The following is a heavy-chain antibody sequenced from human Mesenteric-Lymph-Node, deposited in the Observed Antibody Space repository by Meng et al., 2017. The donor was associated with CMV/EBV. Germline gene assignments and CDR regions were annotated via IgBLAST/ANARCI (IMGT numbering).Heavy chain of an antibody. CDR1: GGTFSSYA. Sequence: ASVKVSCKASGGTFSSYAISWVRQAPGQGLEWMGWINPNSGGTNYAQKFQGRVTMTRDTSISTAYMELSRLRSDDTAVYYCARSPRILAVAGTKGAQDYYYGMDVWGQGTTVTVSS. D-gene: IGHD6-19*01. CDR3: ARSPRILAVAGTKGAQDYYYGMDV. CDR2: INPNSGGT. J-gene: IGHJ6*02. V-gene: IGHV1-2*02.